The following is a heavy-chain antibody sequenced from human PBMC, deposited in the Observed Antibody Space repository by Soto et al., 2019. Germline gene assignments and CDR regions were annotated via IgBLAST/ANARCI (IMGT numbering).Heavy chain of an antibody. V-gene: IGHV4-59*11. Sequence: PSETLSLTCTVSGLSISSHHWSCIRAPRGKGLEWIGYIYYSGRINYNPSLKSRVTISADTSKNQLSLKLTSVTAADTAVYYCARAAWSSSWYFDYWGQGTLVTVSS. CDR3: ARAAWSSSWYFDY. CDR2: IYYSGRI. D-gene: IGHD6-13*01. CDR1: GLSISSHH. J-gene: IGHJ4*02.